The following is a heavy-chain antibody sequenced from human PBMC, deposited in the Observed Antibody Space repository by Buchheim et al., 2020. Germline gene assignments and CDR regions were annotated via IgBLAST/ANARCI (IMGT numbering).Heavy chain of an antibody. CDR3: AKGSGVEAPFDI. Sequence: QVQLVESGGGVVQPGRSLRLSCAASGFTFSSYGMHWVRQAPGKGLEWVAVISYDGSNKYYADSVKGRFTISRDNSKNTLYLQMNSLRAEDTAVYYCAKGSGVEAPFDIWGQGT. J-gene: IGHJ3*02. CDR1: GFTFSSYG. CDR2: ISYDGSNK. V-gene: IGHV3-30*18.